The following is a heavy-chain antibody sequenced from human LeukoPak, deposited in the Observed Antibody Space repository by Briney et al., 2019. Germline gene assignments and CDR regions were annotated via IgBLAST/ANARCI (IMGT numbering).Heavy chain of an antibody. D-gene: IGHD3-10*01. Sequence: GGSLRLSCAASGLILSNNYMSWVRQAPGKGLEWVSALYSGGSIYYADSVKGRFTISRDNSKNMLYLQMNSLITEDTAVYYCARDPSRGLYYFDHWGQGTLVTVSS. CDR2: LYSGGSI. V-gene: IGHV3-53*01. CDR3: ARDPSRGLYYFDH. CDR1: GLILSNNY. J-gene: IGHJ4*02.